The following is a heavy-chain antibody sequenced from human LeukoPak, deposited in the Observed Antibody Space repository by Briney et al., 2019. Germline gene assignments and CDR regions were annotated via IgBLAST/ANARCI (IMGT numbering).Heavy chain of an antibody. CDR2: INWNGGST. V-gene: IGHV3-20*04. D-gene: IGHD6-19*01. Sequence: PGGALRLSRAASGDTFDDHGVSRVCQVPRRGLERVSGINWNGGSTGYADSVKGRFTISRDSAKNSLYLQMNSLRAEDTALYYCAAGDRNGWYFDYWGQGTLVTVSS. CDR3: AAGDRNGWYFDY. CDR1: GDTFDDHG. J-gene: IGHJ4*02.